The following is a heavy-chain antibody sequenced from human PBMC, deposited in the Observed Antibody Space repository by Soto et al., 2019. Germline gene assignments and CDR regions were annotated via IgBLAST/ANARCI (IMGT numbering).Heavy chain of an antibody. Sequence: QVQLAQSGGEVKKRGSSVKVSCRVSGGTFNNYAISWVRQAPGEGLEWMGGIIPAFGTPKYAQRFQDRVTISADVYAATAYMELTSLRSDDTAVYYCARDTREITRVRGVIPYYIYHMDVWGPGTTVAVSS. J-gene: IGHJ6*02. V-gene: IGHV1-69*01. CDR3: ARDTREITRVRGVIPYYIYHMDV. CDR2: IIPAFGTP. CDR1: GGTFNNYA. D-gene: IGHD3-10*01.